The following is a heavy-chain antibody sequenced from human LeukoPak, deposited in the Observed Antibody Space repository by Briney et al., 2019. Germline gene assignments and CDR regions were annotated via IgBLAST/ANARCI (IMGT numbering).Heavy chain of an antibody. V-gene: IGHV3-23*01. CDR3: AKDSPIYCTNGVCSKFDY. J-gene: IGHJ4*02. CDR1: GFSFNSYA. Sequence: GGSLRLSCAASGFSFNSYAMSWVRQAPGKGLEWVSAISGSGGSTYYADSVKGRFTISRDNSKNTLYLQMNSLRAEDTAVYYCAKDSPIYCTNGVCSKFDYWGQGTLVTVSS. D-gene: IGHD2-8*01. CDR2: ISGSGGST.